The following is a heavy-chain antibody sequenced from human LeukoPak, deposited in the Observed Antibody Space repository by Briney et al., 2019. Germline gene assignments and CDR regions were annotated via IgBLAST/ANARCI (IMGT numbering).Heavy chain of an antibody. CDR2: IHSSGGT. D-gene: IGHD3-22*01. Sequence: PSETLSLTCTVSGDSISRSGFYWGWVRQPPGKGLEWIGSIHSSGGTYYSPSLKSRVTISPDMSKNQFTLRLNSVTAADTAMYYCARDRTHYYDSSGYYSRWEYWGQGTLVTVSS. J-gene: IGHJ4*02. V-gene: IGHV4-39*06. CDR1: GDSISRSGFY. CDR3: ARDRTHYYDSSGYYSRWEY.